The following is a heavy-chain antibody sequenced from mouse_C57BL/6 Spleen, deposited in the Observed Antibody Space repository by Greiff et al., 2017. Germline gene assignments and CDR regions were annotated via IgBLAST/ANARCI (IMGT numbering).Heavy chain of an antibody. Sequence: QVQLKQSGPELVKPGASVKLSCKASGYTFTSYDINWVKQRPGQGLEWIGWIYPRDGSTKYNEKFKGKATLTVDTSSSTAYMELHSLTSEDSAVYFCARDPYDYDEGFAYWGQGTLVTVSA. D-gene: IGHD2-4*01. CDR1: GYTFTSYD. CDR3: ARDPYDYDEGFAY. CDR2: IYPRDGST. J-gene: IGHJ3*01. V-gene: IGHV1-85*01.